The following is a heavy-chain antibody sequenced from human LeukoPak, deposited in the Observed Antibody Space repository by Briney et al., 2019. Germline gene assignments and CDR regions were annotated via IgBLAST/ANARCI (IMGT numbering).Heavy chain of an antibody. Sequence: GGSLRLSCASSGFTFNNYAMTWVRQAPGKGLAWVSSITASGGSTYCADSVKGRFTISRDNSKNTLYLQMSSLRAEDTAVYYCARDYPTSGIVTIFDCWGQGTLVTVSS. V-gene: IGHV3-23*01. CDR1: GFTFNNYA. CDR3: ARDYPTSGIVTIFDC. J-gene: IGHJ4*02. CDR2: ITASGGST. D-gene: IGHD1-1*01.